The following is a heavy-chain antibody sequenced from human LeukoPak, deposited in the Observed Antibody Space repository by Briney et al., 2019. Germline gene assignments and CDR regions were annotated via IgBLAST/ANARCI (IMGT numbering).Heavy chain of an antibody. Sequence: GGSLRLSCAASDFSFITYAMSWVRQAPGKGLEWVSAISGSGGSTYYADSVKGRFTISRDNSKNTLYLQMNSLRAEDTAVYYCANNGPHYYDSSGYYYHDYWGQGTLVTVSS. J-gene: IGHJ4*02. CDR2: ISGSGGST. V-gene: IGHV3-23*01. CDR1: DFSFITYA. D-gene: IGHD3-22*01. CDR3: ANNGPHYYDSSGYYYHDY.